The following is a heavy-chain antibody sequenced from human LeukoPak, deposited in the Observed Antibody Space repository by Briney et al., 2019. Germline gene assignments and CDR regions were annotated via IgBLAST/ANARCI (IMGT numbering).Heavy chain of an antibody. Sequence: GGSLRLSCAASGFTFSSYAMNWVRQAPGKGLEWVSGISGGDGTTFYADSVRGRFTISRDNSKNTLHLQMNSLRAEDTAVYFCAKAGSLDIAARQNYWGQGTLVTVSS. V-gene: IGHV3-23*01. J-gene: IGHJ4*02. CDR1: GFTFSSYA. CDR3: AKAGSLDIAARQNY. D-gene: IGHD6-6*01. CDR2: ISGGDGTT.